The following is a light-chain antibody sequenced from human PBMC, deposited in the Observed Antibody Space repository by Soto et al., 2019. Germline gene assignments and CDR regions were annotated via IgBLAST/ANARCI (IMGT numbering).Light chain of an antibody. CDR1: QSVSRS. Sequence: EIVMTQSPATLSVSPGERVTLSCRASQSVSRSLRWYQQKPGQAPRLLIYGASTRATGIPARFSGSGSGTEFTLTISSLQSEDFAVYYCQQYNNWPRTFGPGTKVDIK. CDR2: GAS. J-gene: IGKJ3*01. CDR3: QQYNNWPRT. V-gene: IGKV3-15*01.